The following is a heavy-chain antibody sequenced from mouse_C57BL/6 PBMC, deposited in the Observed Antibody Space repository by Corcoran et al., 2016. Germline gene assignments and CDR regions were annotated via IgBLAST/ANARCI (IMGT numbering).Heavy chain of an antibody. CDR2: INPNNGGT. V-gene: IGHV1-26*01. J-gene: IGHJ3*01. CDR3: ARWGYYDYPLFAY. Sequence: VQLQQSGPVLVKPGASVKISCKASGYTFTDYYMNWVKQSHGKSLEWIGDINPNNGGTSYNQKFKGKATLTVDKSSSTAYMELRSLTSEDSAFYYCARWGYYDYPLFAYAGKGTLFTV. CDR1: GYTFTDYY. D-gene: IGHD2-4*01.